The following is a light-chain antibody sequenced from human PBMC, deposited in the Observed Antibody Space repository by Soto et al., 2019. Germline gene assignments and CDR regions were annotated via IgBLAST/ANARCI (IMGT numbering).Light chain of an antibody. J-gene: IGKJ1*01. CDR2: AAS. Sequence: DIQMTQSPSSLSASVGDRVTITCRASQSISSYLNWNQQKPGKAPKLLIYAASSLQSGVPSRFSGSGSGTDFTLTISSLQPEDFATYYCQQSYRLWTFGQGTKVEIK. CDR1: QSISSY. V-gene: IGKV1-39*01. CDR3: QQSYRLWT.